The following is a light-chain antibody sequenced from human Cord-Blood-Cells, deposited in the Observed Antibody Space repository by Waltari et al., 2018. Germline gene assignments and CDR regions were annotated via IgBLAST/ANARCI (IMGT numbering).Light chain of an antibody. Sequence: QSALIQPDSVSRSLGRSITISCAGTTSDLGGYTFASCYQQHPGKAPKLMIYDVSNRPSGVSNRFSGSNSGNTASLTISGLQAEDEADYYCSSYTSSSTLYVFGTGTKVTVL. V-gene: IGLV2-14*01. CDR2: DVS. J-gene: IGLJ1*01. CDR3: SSYTSSSTLYV. CDR1: TSDLGGYTF.